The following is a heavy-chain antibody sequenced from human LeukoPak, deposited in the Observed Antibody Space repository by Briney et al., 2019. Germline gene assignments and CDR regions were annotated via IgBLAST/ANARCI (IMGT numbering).Heavy chain of an antibody. Sequence: ASVKVSCKASGYTFTGYYMHWVRQAPGQGLEWMGWIKPNSGGTNYAQKFQGRVTMTRDTSISTAYMELSRLRSDDTAVYYCARGQKGVVVVAATSGYYYGMDVWSQGTTVTVSS. D-gene: IGHD2-15*01. CDR2: IKPNSGGT. CDR3: ARGQKGVVVVAATSGYYYGMDV. V-gene: IGHV1-2*02. J-gene: IGHJ6*02. CDR1: GYTFTGYY.